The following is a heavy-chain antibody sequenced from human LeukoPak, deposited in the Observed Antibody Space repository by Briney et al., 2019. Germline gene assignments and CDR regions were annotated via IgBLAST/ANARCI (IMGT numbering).Heavy chain of an antibody. CDR3: ARGRSTGYPYYFEY. D-gene: IGHD5-12*01. J-gene: IGHJ4*02. CDR2: MNPNSGST. V-gene: IGHV1-8*03. CDR1: GYTFTIYD. Sequence: AAVKVSCKASGYTFTIYDINWVRQPTGPGLEWMGGMNPNSGSTGYAQKFQGRVTITRNTSISTAYMDLSGLRSEDTAVYYCARGRSTGYPYYFEYWGQGTLVTVSS.